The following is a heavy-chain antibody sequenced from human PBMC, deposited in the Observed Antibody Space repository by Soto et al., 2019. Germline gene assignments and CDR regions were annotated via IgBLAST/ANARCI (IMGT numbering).Heavy chain of an antibody. D-gene: IGHD3-3*01. Sequence: QVPLVQSGAEVKKPGSSVKVSCKASGGTFSSYAISWVRQAPGQGLEWMGGIIPIFGTANYAQKFQGRVTITADESTSTAYMELSSLRSEDTAVYYCASKVSDFWSGYYPHYYYYYGMDVWGQGTTVTVSS. CDR1: GGTFSSYA. CDR2: IIPIFGTA. J-gene: IGHJ6*02. CDR3: ASKVSDFWSGYYPHYYYYYGMDV. V-gene: IGHV1-69*01.